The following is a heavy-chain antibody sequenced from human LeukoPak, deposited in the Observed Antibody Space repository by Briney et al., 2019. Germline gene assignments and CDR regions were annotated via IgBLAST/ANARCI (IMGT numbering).Heavy chain of an antibody. D-gene: IGHD4-17*01. J-gene: IGHJ2*01. V-gene: IGHV3-23*01. CDR3: ARPGYGDPGRGYFDL. Sequence: GGSLRLSCAASGFTVSSNYMSWVRQAPGKGLEWVSAISGSGGSTYYADSVKGRFTISRDNSKNALYVQMSSLRAEDTAVYYCARPGYGDPGRGYFDLWGRGTLVTVSS. CDR1: GFTVSSNY. CDR2: ISGSGGST.